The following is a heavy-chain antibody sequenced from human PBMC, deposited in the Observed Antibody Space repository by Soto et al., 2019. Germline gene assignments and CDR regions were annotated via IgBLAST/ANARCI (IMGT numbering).Heavy chain of an antibody. Sequence: ASVKVSCKASGYTFTGYYMHWVRQAPGQGLEWMGWINPNSGGTNYARKFQGRVTMTRDTSISTAYMELSRLRSDDTAVYYCARAPGRKVVITLYYFDYWGQGTLVTVSS. V-gene: IGHV1-2*02. CDR1: GYTFTGYY. CDR3: ARAPGRKVVITLYYFDY. CDR2: INPNSGGT. D-gene: IGHD3-22*01. J-gene: IGHJ4*02.